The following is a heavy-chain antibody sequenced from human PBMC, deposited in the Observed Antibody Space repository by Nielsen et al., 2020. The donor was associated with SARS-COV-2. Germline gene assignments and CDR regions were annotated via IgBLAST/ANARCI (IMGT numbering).Heavy chain of an antibody. D-gene: IGHD2-2*01. Sequence: GGSLRLSCAASGFTFSSYAMHWVRQAPGKGLEWVAVISYDGSNKYYADSVKGRFTISRDNSKNTLYLQMNSLRAEDTAVYYCARLTCFGDIVVVPAAIEFDYWGQGTLVTVSS. J-gene: IGHJ4*02. V-gene: IGHV3-30-3*01. CDR2: ISYDGSNK. CDR3: ARLTCFGDIVVVPAAIEFDY. CDR1: GFTFSSYA.